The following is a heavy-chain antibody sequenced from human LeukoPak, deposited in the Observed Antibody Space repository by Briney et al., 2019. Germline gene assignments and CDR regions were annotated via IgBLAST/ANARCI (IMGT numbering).Heavy chain of an antibody. CDR1: GFTFSSYV. D-gene: IGHD4-17*01. Sequence: GRSLRLSCAASGFTFSSYVMHWVRQAPGKGLEWVAVITYDGRNEYYADSVKGRFTISRDNPKNTLYLQMNSLRPEDTAVYYCAKDFHTVTTFDYWGQGTLVTVSS. J-gene: IGHJ4*02. CDR2: ITYDGRNE. V-gene: IGHV3-30*18. CDR3: AKDFHTVTTFDY.